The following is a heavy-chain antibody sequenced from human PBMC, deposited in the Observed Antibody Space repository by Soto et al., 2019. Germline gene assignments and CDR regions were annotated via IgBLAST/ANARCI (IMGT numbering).Heavy chain of an antibody. V-gene: IGHV3-33*01. J-gene: IGHJ4*02. CDR3: AREERGYFYY. CDR2: IWYDGSHK. D-gene: IGHD1-26*01. Sequence: QVQLVESGGGVVQPGRSLRLSCAASGFTFSSYGMHWVRQAPGKGLEWVAVIWYDGSHKYYADPVKGRFTISRDNSKKPLYLQMTSLGAEDTAVYYCAREERGYFYYWGQGALVTVSS. CDR1: GFTFSSYG.